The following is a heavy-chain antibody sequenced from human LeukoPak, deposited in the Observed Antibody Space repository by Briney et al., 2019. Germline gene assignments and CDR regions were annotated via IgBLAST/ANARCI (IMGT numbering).Heavy chain of an antibody. V-gene: IGHV4-4*07. Sequence: SETLSLTCTVSGGSISSYYWSWIRQPAGKGLEWIGRIYTSGSTNYNPPLQSRVTISVDTSKNQFSLKLSSVTAADTAVYYCASGLKRYSSSSLGSWFDPWGQGTLVTVSS. CDR2: IYTSGST. CDR1: GGSISSYY. D-gene: IGHD6-13*01. CDR3: ASGLKRYSSSSLGSWFDP. J-gene: IGHJ5*02.